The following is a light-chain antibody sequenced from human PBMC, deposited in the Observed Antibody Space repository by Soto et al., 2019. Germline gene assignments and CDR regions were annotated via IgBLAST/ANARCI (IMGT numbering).Light chain of an antibody. V-gene: IGKV1-27*01. J-gene: IGKJ1*01. CDR1: QGIRHY. Sequence: DIQMTQSPSSLSASVGDRVTITCRASQGIRHYLAWYQQKPGKVPKLLIHSASTLQSGVPSRFSGSGSGTDFTLTISSLQPEDVASYYCQKYDSAPTFGPGTKVDIK. CDR3: QKYDSAPT. CDR2: SAS.